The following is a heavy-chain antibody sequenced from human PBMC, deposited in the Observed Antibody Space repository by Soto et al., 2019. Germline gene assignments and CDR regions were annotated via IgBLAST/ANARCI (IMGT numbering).Heavy chain of an antibody. CDR2: INPATGAA. V-gene: IGHV1-2*02. CDR3: ARGGGVVVAGSAAFDM. D-gene: IGHD2-15*01. Sequence: QLHLVQSGAVVKKPGASVTVSCSASGYPVTAYYMHWVRQAPGRGLEWMGGINPATGAAKYTQTFQGRVTMARETPTSTVFMELSGLTSEDTAGFYCARGGGVVVAGSAAFDMWGQGTLVTVSS. CDR1: GYPVTAYY. J-gene: IGHJ3*02.